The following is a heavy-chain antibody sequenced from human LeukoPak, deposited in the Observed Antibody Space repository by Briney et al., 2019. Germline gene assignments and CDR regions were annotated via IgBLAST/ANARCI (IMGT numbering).Heavy chain of an antibody. J-gene: IGHJ4*02. V-gene: IGHV4-34*01. Sequence: SETLSLTCAVYGGSFSGYYWSWIRQPPGKGLEWIGEINHSGSTNYNPSLKSRVTISVDTSKNQFSLKLSSVTAADTAVYYCARGRRQYSGSYVHWGQGTLVTVSS. D-gene: IGHD1-26*01. CDR2: INHSGST. CDR3: ARGRRQYSGSYVH. CDR1: GGSFSGYY.